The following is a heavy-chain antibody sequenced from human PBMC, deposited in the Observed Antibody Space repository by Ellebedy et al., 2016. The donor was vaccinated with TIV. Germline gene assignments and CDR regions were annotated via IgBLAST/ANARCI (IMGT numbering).Heavy chain of an antibody. V-gene: IGHV3-74*01. CDR2: INSDGSST. CDR3: AKVGYQQPQDYYYSMDV. CDR1: GFTFSSYW. D-gene: IGHD2-2*01. Sequence: GGSLRLXXAASGFTFSSYWMHWVRQAPGKGLVWVSRINSDGSSTSYADSVKGRFTISRDNAKNTLYLQMNSLRAEDTAVYYCAKVGYQQPQDYYYSMDVWGKGTTVTVSS. J-gene: IGHJ6*03.